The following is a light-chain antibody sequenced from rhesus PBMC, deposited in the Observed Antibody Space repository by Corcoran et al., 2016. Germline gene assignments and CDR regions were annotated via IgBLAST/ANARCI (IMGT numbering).Light chain of an antibody. V-gene: IGKV3-24*04. Sequence: ETVVTQSPGTLSLSPGERATLYCRASQSVGTNLAWYQQKPGQAPRLRIYGASSRATGLPDRFRGSGSWTGFPLTISSLEPEDVGVYYCQQSDNLFTVGPGTKLDIK. CDR3: QQSDNLFT. CDR2: GAS. J-gene: IGKJ3*01. CDR1: QSVGTN.